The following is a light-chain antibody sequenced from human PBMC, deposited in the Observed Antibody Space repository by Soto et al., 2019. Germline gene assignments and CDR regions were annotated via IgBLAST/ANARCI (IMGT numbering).Light chain of an antibody. V-gene: IGLV2-14*01. Sequence: QSVLTQPASVSVSPGQSITISCTGTSSDVGAYDFVSWYQQHPGKAPKYLIYEVSNRPSGVSDRFSGSKSGTTASLTISGLQAEDEADYYCSSYTTADPYVFGTGTKVTVL. CDR3: SSYTTADPYV. CDR2: EVS. CDR1: SSDVGAYDF. J-gene: IGLJ1*01.